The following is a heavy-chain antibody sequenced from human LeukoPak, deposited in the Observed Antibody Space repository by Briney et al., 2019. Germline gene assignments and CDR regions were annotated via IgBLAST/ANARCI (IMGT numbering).Heavy chain of an antibody. V-gene: IGHV3-74*01. CDR1: GFTFSGAW. Sequence: GGSLRLSCAASGFTFSGAWLHWVRQAPGKGLVWVSRINNDGTTTKYADSVKGRFTISRDNAKNTLYLQMNSLRAGDTAVYYCARVSGPGMNEYFHLWGQGTLVTVSS. D-gene: IGHD3-10*01. J-gene: IGHJ1*01. CDR2: INNDGTTT. CDR3: ARVSGPGMNEYFHL.